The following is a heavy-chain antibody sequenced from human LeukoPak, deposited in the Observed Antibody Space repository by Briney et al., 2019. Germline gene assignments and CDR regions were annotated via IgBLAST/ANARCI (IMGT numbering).Heavy chain of an antibody. D-gene: IGHD4-23*01. CDR1: GGSIISSNW. CDR2: VFHSGST. J-gene: IGHJ4*02. V-gene: IGHV4-4*02. CDR3: ARGGGTPTTVVTPFDY. Sequence: SETLSLTCAVSGGSIISSNWWSWVRQPPGKGLEWIGEVFHSGSTNYSPSLRSRVTISVDKSRNQFSLKLHSVTAADTAVYFCARGGGTPTTVVTPFDYWGQGTLVTVSA.